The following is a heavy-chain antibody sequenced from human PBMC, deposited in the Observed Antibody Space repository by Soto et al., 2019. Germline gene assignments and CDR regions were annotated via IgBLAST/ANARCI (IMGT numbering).Heavy chain of an antibody. CDR1: GVSATNGDYY. V-gene: IGHV4-30-4*01. CDR3: ARQRRGGYWFDP. CDR2: IYYTETT. Sequence: PSETLSLTCAVSGVSATNGDYYWTWMRQSPGKGLEWIGNIYYTETTNCNPSLNSRLSISIDTSRNQFSLQLTSVTAADTAIYYCARQRRGGYWFDPWGQGTLVTVSS. J-gene: IGHJ5*02.